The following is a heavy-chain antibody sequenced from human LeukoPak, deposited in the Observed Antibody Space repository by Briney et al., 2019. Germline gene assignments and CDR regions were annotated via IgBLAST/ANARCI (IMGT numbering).Heavy chain of an antibody. CDR3: ARGRGNYNLDY. V-gene: IGHV4-39*01. Sequence: PSETLSLTCSVSGGSISSNNYYWGWIRQPPGKGLEWIGSIYYTGSTYNNPSLKTRVTISADASKNQFSLRLNSVTAADTAVYYCARGRGNYNLDYWGQGTLVTVSS. CDR2: IYYTGST. D-gene: IGHD4-11*01. J-gene: IGHJ4*02. CDR1: GGSISSNNYY.